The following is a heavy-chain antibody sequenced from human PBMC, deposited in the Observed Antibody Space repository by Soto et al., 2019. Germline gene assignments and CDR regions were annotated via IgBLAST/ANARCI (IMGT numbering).Heavy chain of an antibody. J-gene: IGHJ4*02. CDR3: AKGNPDYGDFDY. V-gene: IGHV3-23*01. CDR2: ISGSGIET. Sequence: GGSLRLSCAVSGFTFSNYAMSWVRQPPGKGLEWVSTISGSGIETYYADSVKGRFTISRDNSKHTLYLQVNSLKAEDTALYYCAKGNPDYGDFDYWGQGTLVTVSS. CDR1: GFTFSNYA. D-gene: IGHD3-16*01.